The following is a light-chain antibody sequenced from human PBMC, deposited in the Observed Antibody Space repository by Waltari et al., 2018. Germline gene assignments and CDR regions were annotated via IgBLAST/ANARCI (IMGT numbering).Light chain of an antibody. V-gene: IGKV3-11*01. CDR3: QQRSNWPPLT. Sequence: EIVLTQSPVTLSLSPGERDHLSCRASQSISTYLAWYQHNPGQAPRLLIYEASNRATGIPARFSGSGSGTDFTLTITSLEPEDFAFYYCQQRSNWPPLTFGGGTKVEIK. CDR1: QSISTY. CDR2: EAS. J-gene: IGKJ4*01.